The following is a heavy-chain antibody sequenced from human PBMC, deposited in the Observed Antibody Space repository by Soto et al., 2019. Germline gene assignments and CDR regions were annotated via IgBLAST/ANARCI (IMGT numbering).Heavy chain of an antibody. CDR2: INPIIGTT. D-gene: IGHD3-9*01. CDR1: GYTFSSYY. CDR3: AKDYDILTGVADSIDDTFDI. V-gene: IGHV1-46*03. J-gene: IGHJ3*02. Sequence: ASVKVSCRASGYTFSSYYMHWVRQAPGQGLEWMGVINPIIGTTTYVQKFQDRVTMTRDTSTSTVYLELSSLRSEDTAVYYCAKDYDILTGVADSIDDTFDIWGQGTMVTVSS.